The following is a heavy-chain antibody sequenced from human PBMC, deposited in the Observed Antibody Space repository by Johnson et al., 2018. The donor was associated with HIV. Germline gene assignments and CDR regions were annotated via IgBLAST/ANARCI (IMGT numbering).Heavy chain of an antibody. D-gene: IGHD6-13*01. CDR3: AREFVGGSSSTVSAFDI. Sequence: QVQLVESGGGVVQPGRSLRLSCAASGFTFSSYAMHWVRQAPGKGLEWVAVISYDGSNKYYADSVKGRFTISRDNSKNTLYLQMNSLRAEDTAVYYCAREFVGGSSSTVSAFDIWGQGTMVTVSS. J-gene: IGHJ3*02. V-gene: IGHV3-30*04. CDR1: GFTFSSYA. CDR2: ISYDGSNK.